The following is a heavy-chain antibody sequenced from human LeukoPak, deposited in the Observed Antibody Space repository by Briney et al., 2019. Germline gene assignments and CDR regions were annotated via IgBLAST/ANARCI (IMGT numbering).Heavy chain of an antibody. V-gene: IGHV4-31*03. Sequence: PSETLSLTCTVSGGSISSGGYYWSWIRQHPGKGLEWIGYIYYSGSTYYNPSLKSRVTISVDTSKNQLSLKLSSVTAADTAVYYCARVDLRRSFYYYMDVWGKGTTVTVSS. D-gene: IGHD5/OR15-5a*01. CDR1: GGSISSGGYY. CDR2: IYYSGST. CDR3: ARVDLRRSFYYYMDV. J-gene: IGHJ6*03.